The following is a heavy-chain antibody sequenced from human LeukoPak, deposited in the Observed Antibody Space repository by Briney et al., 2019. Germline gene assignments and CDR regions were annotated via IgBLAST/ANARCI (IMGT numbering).Heavy chain of an antibody. CDR3: ARDRVERGYYYYMDV. D-gene: IGHD3-10*01. V-gene: IGHV4-39*07. J-gene: IGHJ6*03. CDR2: IYYSGST. CDR1: GGSISGTSYY. Sequence: PSETLSLTCTVSGGSISGTSYYWGWIRQPPGKGLEWIGSIYYSGSTYYNPSLKSRVTISVDTSKNQFSLKLSSVTAADTAVYYCARDRVERGYYYYMDVWGKGTTVTVSS.